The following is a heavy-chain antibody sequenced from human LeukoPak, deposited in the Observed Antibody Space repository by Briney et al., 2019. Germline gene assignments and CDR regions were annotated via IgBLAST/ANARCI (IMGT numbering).Heavy chain of an antibody. CDR2: IYYSGST. Sequence: SETLSLTCTVXGXXXSSGGXYWSWIRXXXXXXXXXXGYIYYSGSTYYNPSLKSRVTISVDTSKNQFSLKLSSVTAADTAVYYCARECYGDYYYYYGMDVWGQGTTVTVSS. J-gene: IGHJ6*02. CDR3: ARECYGDYYYYYGMDV. V-gene: IGHV4-31*03. D-gene: IGHD4-17*01. CDR1: GXXXSSGGXY.